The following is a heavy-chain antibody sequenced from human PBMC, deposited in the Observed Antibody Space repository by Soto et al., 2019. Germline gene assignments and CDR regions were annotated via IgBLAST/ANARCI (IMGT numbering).Heavy chain of an antibody. D-gene: IGHD1-26*01. J-gene: IGHJ4*02. CDR3: ARAGSGSYHVDY. CDR1: GGSISSYY. V-gene: IGHV4-59*01. CDR2: IYYSGST. Sequence: PSETLSLTCTVSGGSISSYYWSWIRQPPGKGLEWIGYIYYSGSTNYNPSLKSRVTISVDTSKNQFSLKLSSVTAADTAVYYCARAGSGSYHVDYWGQGTLVTVSS.